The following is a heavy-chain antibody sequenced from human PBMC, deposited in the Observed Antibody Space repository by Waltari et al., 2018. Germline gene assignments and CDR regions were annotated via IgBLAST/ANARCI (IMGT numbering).Heavy chain of an antibody. Sequence: VRLVESGGGRVEPGESLRLSCVGSGFRFDEYSMNWVRQAAGKGLEWVSSLNNGGDYKGYADSVEGRFTISRDNDKNTLYLQMNDLRVDDTAIYYCARGKAFDPWGQGTRVNVSS. V-gene: IGHV3-21*06. CDR2: LNNGGDYK. CDR3: ARGKAFDP. J-gene: IGHJ5*02. CDR1: GFRFDEYS.